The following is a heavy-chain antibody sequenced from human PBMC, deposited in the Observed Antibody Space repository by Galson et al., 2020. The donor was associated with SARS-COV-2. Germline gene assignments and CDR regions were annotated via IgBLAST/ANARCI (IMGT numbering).Heavy chain of an antibody. V-gene: IGHV4-30-2*01. J-gene: IGHJ3*02. CDR2: ISHSGGT. CDR1: GTSISRGSYS. D-gene: IGHD4-17*01. Sequence: SETLSLTCAVSGTSISRGSYSWNWIRQPPGKGLERTGYISHSGGTYYNPSLKSRVTISGDRSKNQFSLRLSSVTAADTAVYYCARLHYGEYAPEAFDIWGPGTRVTVAS. CDR3: ARLHYGEYAPEAFDI.